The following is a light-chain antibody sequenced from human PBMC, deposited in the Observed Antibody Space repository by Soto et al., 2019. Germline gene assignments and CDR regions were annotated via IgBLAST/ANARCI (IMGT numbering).Light chain of an antibody. CDR1: SSDVGGYNY. CDR3: CSYTSNSPVV. V-gene: IGLV2-14*01. J-gene: IGLJ3*02. Sequence: QSALTQPASVSGSPGQSITISCTGTSSDVGGYNYVSWYQQHPGKAPKLMIHEVSNRPLGVSYRFSGSKSGNTASLTISGLEAEDEDDYYCCSYTSNSPVVFGGGTKLTVL. CDR2: EVS.